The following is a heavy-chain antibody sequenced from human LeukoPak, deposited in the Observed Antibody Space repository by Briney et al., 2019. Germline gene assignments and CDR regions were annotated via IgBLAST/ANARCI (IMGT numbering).Heavy chain of an antibody. Sequence: ASVKVSCKASGYTFTSYDITWVRQAPGQGLEWMGWISNYNGKTSHAQNLLGRVTMTTDTSTSTAYVELRSLRSDDTAVYYCARGRATGGPGWFDPWGQGTLVTVSS. V-gene: IGHV1-18*01. D-gene: IGHD7-27*01. CDR1: GYTFTSYD. CDR3: ARGRATGGPGWFDP. CDR2: ISNYNGKT. J-gene: IGHJ5*02.